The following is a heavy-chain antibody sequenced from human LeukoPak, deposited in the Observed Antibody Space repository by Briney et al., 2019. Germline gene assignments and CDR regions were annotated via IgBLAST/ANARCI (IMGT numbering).Heavy chain of an antibody. CDR2: ISSSSSYI. Sequence: GGSLRLSCAASGFTFSSYAMSWVRQAPGKGLEWVSSISSSSSYIYYADSVKGRFTISRDNAKNSLYLQMNSLRAEDTAVYYCATDILTGYYNIDYWGQGTLVTVSS. D-gene: IGHD3-9*01. CDR3: ATDILTGYYNIDY. CDR1: GFTFSSYA. V-gene: IGHV3-21*01. J-gene: IGHJ4*02.